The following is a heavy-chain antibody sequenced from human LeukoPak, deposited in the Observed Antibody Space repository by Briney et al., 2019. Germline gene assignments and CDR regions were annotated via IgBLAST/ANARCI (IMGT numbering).Heavy chain of an antibody. CDR3: VGGYYDSSGYPMGDFDY. D-gene: IGHD3-22*01. J-gene: IGHJ4*02. CDR2: IYTSGST. Sequence: SETLSLTCTVSGGSISSYYWSWIRQPAGKGLDWIGRIYTSGSTNYNPSLKSRVTISVDKSKNQFSLKLSSVTAADTAVYYCVGGYYDSSGYPMGDFDYWGQGTLVTVSS. CDR1: GGSISSYY. V-gene: IGHV4-4*07.